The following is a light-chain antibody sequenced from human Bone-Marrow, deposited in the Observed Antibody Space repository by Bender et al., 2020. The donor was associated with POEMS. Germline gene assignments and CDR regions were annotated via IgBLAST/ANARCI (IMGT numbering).Light chain of an antibody. V-gene: IGLV1-50*01. Sequence: QSVLTQPPSASGAPGQRVTISCSGTSSNIGAGYDVHWYQQLPGTSPKLLIYINNNRPSGVPDRFSGSKSGTSASLAITGLQAEDEAEYYCAVWDDSLNGWVFGGGTKLTVL. CDR2: INN. CDR3: AVWDDSLNGWV. J-gene: IGLJ3*02. CDR1: SSNIGAGYD.